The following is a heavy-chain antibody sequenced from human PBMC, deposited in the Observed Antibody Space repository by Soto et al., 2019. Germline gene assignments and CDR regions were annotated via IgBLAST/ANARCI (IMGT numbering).Heavy chain of an antibody. CDR3: TTYTGYGMDV. V-gene: IGHV3-53*01. CDR1: GFIVSSKY. D-gene: IGHD3-16*01. Sequence: GGSLRLSCAVSGFIVSSKYMTWVRQAPGKGLGWVSVIYTGGSTHYADSARGRFTISRDSSKNTLYLQMNSLRAEDAAVYYCTTYTGYGMDVWGQGTTVTVSS. CDR2: IYTGGST. J-gene: IGHJ6*02.